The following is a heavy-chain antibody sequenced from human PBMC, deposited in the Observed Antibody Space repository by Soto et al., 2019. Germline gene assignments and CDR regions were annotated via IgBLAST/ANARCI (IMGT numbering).Heavy chain of an antibody. V-gene: IGHV3-30*04. Sequence: GGSLRLSCAASGFTFSSYAMHWVRQAPGKGLEWVAVISYDGSNKYYADSVKGRFTISRDNSKNTLYLQMNSLRAEDTAVYYCAREGTYYYDSSGYYYWFDPWGQGTLVTVSS. CDR2: ISYDGSNK. CDR3: AREGTYYYDSSGYYYWFDP. CDR1: GFTFSSYA. D-gene: IGHD3-22*01. J-gene: IGHJ5*02.